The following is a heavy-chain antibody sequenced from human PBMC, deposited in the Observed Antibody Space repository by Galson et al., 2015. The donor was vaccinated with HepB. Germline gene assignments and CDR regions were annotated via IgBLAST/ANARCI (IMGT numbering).Heavy chain of an antibody. CDR1: GFSVSSNY. Sequence: SLRLSCAASGFSVSSNYTHWVRQAPGKGLEWVSLLHSDGSPSYADSVKGRFTISRDNSKNTLYLQVNSLRAEDTAVYYCASPFGIAVSTVLDAFDMWGQGTMVTVSS. J-gene: IGHJ3*02. CDR2: LHSDGSP. V-gene: IGHV3-66*01. CDR3: ASPFGIAVSTVLDAFDM. D-gene: IGHD6-19*01.